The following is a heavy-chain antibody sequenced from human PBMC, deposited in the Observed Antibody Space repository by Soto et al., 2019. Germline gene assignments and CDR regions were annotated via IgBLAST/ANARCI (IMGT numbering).Heavy chain of an antibody. V-gene: IGHV3-11*01. CDR3: ARDVTYGSGSYIFYYYYMDV. Sequence: PGGSLRLSCAASGFTFSDYYMSWIRQAPGKGLEWVSYISSSGSTIYYADSVKGRFTISRDNAKNSLYLQMNSLRAEDTAVYYCARDVTYGSGSYIFYYYYMDVWGKGTTVTVSS. CDR2: ISSSGSTI. J-gene: IGHJ6*03. CDR1: GFTFSDYY. D-gene: IGHD3-10*01.